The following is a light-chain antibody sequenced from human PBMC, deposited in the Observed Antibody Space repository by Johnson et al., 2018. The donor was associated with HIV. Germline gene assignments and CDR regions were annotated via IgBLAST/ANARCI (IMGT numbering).Light chain of an antibody. J-gene: IGLJ1*01. Sequence: QSVLTQPPSVSAAPGQKVSISCSGSSSNIGNNYVSWYKQLPGTAPKLLIYDNNKRPSGIPDRFSGSKSGTSATLGITGLQTGAEADYYCGTWDSSLSVLYVFGTGTKVTVL. V-gene: IGLV1-51*01. CDR3: GTWDSSLSVLYV. CDR1: SSNIGNNY. CDR2: DNN.